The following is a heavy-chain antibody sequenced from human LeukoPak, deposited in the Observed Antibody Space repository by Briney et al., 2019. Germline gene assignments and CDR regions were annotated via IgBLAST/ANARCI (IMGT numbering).Heavy chain of an antibody. CDR3: AKGARATDSSGYSNY. V-gene: IGHV3-30*04. J-gene: IGHJ4*02. D-gene: IGHD3-22*01. CDR1: GFTFSSYA. CDR2: ISYDGSNK. Sequence: GGSLRLSCAASGFTFSSYAMHWVRQAPGKGLEWVAVISYDGSNKYYADSVKGRFTISRDNSKNTLYLQMNSLRAEDTAVYYCAKGARATDSSGYSNYWGQGTLVTVSS.